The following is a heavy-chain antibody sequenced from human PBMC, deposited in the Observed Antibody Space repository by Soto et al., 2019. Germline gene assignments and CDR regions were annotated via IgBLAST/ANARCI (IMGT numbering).Heavy chain of an antibody. CDR2: MNPGSGDT. D-gene: IGHD3-16*01. V-gene: IGHV1-8*01. CDR1: GYSFTNND. CDR3: ARMATFGSLNWFDP. J-gene: IGHJ5*02. Sequence: ASVKVSCKASGYSFTNNDVSWVRQATGQGLEWMGWMNPGSGDTGYAQKFQGRVTMTRDISIATAYMELSSLRSDDTAIYYCARMATFGSLNWFDPWGQGTLVAVSS.